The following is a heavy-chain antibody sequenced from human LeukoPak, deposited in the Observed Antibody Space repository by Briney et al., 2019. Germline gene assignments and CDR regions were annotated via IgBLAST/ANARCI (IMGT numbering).Heavy chain of an antibody. V-gene: IGHV3-7*03. CDR2: VNRDGRET. CDR1: GFSLSSHW. Sequence: GGSLRLSCAAPGFSLSSHWVTWVRQVPGRGPEWVANVNRDGRETYYLDSVQGRFTISKDNAKNSLYLQMNSLRAEDTALYHCARNHGMDVWGQGTTVISSS. J-gene: IGHJ6*02. CDR3: ARNHGMDV.